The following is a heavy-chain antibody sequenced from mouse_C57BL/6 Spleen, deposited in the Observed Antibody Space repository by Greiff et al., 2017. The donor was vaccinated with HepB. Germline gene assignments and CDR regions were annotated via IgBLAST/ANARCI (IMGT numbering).Heavy chain of an antibody. CDR1: GFTFSSYT. Sequence: EVKLVESGGGLVKPGGSLKLSCAASGFTFSSYTMSWVRQTPEKRLEWVATISGGGGNTYYPDSVKGRFTISRDNAKNTLYLQMSSLRSEDTAVYYCARHEGLGRVGFAYWGQETLVTVSA. V-gene: IGHV5-9*04. J-gene: IGHJ3*01. CDR2: ISGGGGNT. CDR3: ARHEGLGRVGFAY. D-gene: IGHD4-1*01.